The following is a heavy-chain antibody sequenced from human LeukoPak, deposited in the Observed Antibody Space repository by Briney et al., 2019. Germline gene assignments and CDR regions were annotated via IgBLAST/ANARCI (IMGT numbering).Heavy chain of an antibody. CDR1: GYTFSGYY. D-gene: IGHD1-1*01. CDR2: INPKNGGT. Sequence: ASVKVSCKASGYTFSGYYIHWVRQAPGQGLQWMGWINPKNGGTSYAQIFRGRVTLTRDTSISTAYMEVSGLIFDDTAVYYCARVNSNWLAYNWLDTWGQGTLVTVSS. J-gene: IGHJ5*02. V-gene: IGHV1-2*02. CDR3: ARVNSNWLAYNWLDT.